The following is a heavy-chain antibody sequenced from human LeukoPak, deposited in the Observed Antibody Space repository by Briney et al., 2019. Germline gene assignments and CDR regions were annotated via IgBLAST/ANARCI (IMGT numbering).Heavy chain of an antibody. CDR2: INWNSNNI. Sequence: PGGSLRLSCAASGFTFDDYAMHWVRQAPGKGLEWVSGINWNSNNIDYADSVKGRFTISRDNGKNFLYLQMNSLRAEDTALYYCAKASSGYYSAILGWGQGTLVTVSS. D-gene: IGHD3-22*01. CDR3: AKASSGYYSAILG. J-gene: IGHJ4*02. V-gene: IGHV3-9*01. CDR1: GFTFDDYA.